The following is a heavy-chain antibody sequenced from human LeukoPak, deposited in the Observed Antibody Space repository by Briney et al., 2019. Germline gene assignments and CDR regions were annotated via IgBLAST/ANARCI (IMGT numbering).Heavy chain of an antibody. V-gene: IGHV4-59*08. D-gene: IGHD2-15*01. J-gene: IGHJ4*02. CDR3: ARTYCSGGRYHCDF. Sequence: SETLSHPRTVSGGPKSSYYRSWIRQPPGKGLEWIGYIYYSGNTDSNPSLKSRVTISVDTSKNQFSLKLSSVTAADTAVYYCARTYCSGGRYHCDFRGQGTLVTVSS. CDR1: GGPKSSYY. CDR2: IYYSGNT.